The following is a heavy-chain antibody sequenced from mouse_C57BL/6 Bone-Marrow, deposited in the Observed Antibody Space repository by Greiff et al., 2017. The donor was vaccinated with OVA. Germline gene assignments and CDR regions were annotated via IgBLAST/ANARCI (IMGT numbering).Heavy chain of an antibody. Sequence: EVMLVESGGDLVKPGGSLKLSCAASGFTFSSYGMSWVRQTPDKRLEWVATISSGGSYTYYPDSVKGRFTISRDNAKNTLYLQMSSLKSEDTAMYYCARQWLLPPLFAYWGQGTLVTVSA. CDR1: GFTFSSYG. CDR3: ARQWLLPPLFAY. D-gene: IGHD2-3*01. CDR2: ISSGGSYT. J-gene: IGHJ3*01. V-gene: IGHV5-6*01.